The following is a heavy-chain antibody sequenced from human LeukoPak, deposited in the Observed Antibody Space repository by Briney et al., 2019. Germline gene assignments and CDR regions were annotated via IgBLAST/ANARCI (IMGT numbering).Heavy chain of an antibody. Sequence: KSGGSLRLSCAASGFTFSSYSMNWVRQAPGKGLEWVSSISSSSSYIYYADSVKGRFTISRDNAKNSLYLQMNSLRAEDTAVYYCASVAKAVAGTLDYWGQGTLVTVSS. CDR1: GFTFSSYS. CDR3: ASVAKAVAGTLDY. J-gene: IGHJ4*02. V-gene: IGHV3-21*01. CDR2: ISSSSSYI. D-gene: IGHD6-19*01.